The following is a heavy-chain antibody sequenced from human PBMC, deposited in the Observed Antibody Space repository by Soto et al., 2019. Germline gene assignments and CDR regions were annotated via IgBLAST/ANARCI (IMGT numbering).Heavy chain of an antibody. D-gene: IGHD2-21*02. V-gene: IGHV3-30*04. CDR1: GFTFSSYA. Sequence: GGSLRLSCAASGFTFSSYAMHWVAQAPGKGWEWVAVISYDGSNKYYADSVKGRFTISRDNSKNTLYLQMNSLRAEDTAVYYCARSIIVVVTADAFDIWGQGTMVTVSS. CDR3: ARSIIVVVTADAFDI. CDR2: ISYDGSNK. J-gene: IGHJ3*02.